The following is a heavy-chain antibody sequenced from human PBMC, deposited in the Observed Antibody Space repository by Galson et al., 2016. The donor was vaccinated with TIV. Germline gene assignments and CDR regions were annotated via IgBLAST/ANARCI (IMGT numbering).Heavy chain of an antibody. CDR1: GNSLSELV. J-gene: IGHJ4*02. Sequence: SVKVSCKVSGNSLSELVIHWVRQAPGKGLEWMGGFDPEVSKTVYAQKFQGRVTMTADTYRDTAYMELDSLRIEDTAVYYCATVAWFPGLSLDNWGQGTLVIVSS. CDR3: ATVAWFPGLSLDN. V-gene: IGHV1-24*01. CDR2: FDPEVSKT. D-gene: IGHD2/OR15-2a*01.